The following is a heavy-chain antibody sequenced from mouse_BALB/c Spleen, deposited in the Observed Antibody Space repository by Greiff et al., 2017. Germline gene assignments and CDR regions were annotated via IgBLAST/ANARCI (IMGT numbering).Heavy chain of an antibody. V-gene: IGHV5-17*02. CDR1: GFTFSSFG. D-gene: IGHD2-14*01. J-gene: IGHJ4*01. Sequence: VQLKESGGGLVQPGGSRKLSCAASGFTFSSFGMHWVRQAPEKGLEWVAYISSGSSTIYYADTVKGRFTISRDNPKNTLFLQMTSLRSEDTAMYYCAREGYGGYYAMDYWGQGTSVTVSS. CDR3: AREGYGGYYAMDY. CDR2: ISSGSSTI.